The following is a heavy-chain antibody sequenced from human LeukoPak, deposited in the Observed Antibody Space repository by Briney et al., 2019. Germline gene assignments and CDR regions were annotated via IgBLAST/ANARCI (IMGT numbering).Heavy chain of an antibody. J-gene: IGHJ4*02. D-gene: IGHD6-19*01. CDR3: AREIAVAGSEEFDY. CDR1: GGSISSYY. Sequence: SETLSLTCTVSGGSISSYYWSWIRQPPGKGLEWIGYIYYSGSTNYNPSLKSRVTISVDTSKNQFSLKLSSVTAADTAVYYCAREIAVAGSEEFDYWGQGTLVTVSS. CDR2: IYYSGST. V-gene: IGHV4-59*12.